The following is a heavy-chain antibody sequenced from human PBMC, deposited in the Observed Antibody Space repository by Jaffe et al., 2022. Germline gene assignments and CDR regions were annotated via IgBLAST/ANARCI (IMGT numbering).Heavy chain of an antibody. CDR1: EFPFKDFE. CDR3: TKSHAST. D-gene: IGHD6-6*01. CDR2: IDSSSATI. Sequence: EAQLVESGGSLVQPGGSLRLSCIASEFPFKDFEMNWVRQPPGKGMEWISYIDSSSATIYYADSVKGRFTVSRDNARNSLYLQMNNLRAEDTAIYYCTKSHASTWGQGTLVTVSS. J-gene: IGHJ5*02. V-gene: IGHV3-48*03.